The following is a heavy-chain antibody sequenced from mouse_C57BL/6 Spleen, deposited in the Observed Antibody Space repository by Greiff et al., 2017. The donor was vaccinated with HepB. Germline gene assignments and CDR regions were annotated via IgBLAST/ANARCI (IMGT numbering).Heavy chain of an antibody. CDR2: ISDGGSYT. CDR3: AREGGLRGYYFDY. Sequence: EVQRVESGGGLVKPGGSLKLSCAASGFTFSSYAMSWVRQTPEKRLEWVATISDGGSYTYYPDNVKGRFTISRDNAKNNLYLQMSHLKSEDTAMYYCAREGGLRGYYFDYWGQGTTLTVSS. D-gene: IGHD3-3*01. CDR1: GFTFSSYA. V-gene: IGHV5-4*01. J-gene: IGHJ2*01.